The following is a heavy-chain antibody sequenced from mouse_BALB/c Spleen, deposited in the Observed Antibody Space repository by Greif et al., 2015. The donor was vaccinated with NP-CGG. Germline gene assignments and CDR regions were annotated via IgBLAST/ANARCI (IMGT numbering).Heavy chain of an antibody. Sequence: EVHLVESGGGLVQPGGTRKLSCAASGFTFSSFGMHWVRQAPEKGLEWVAYISSGSSTIYYADTVKGRFTISRDNPKNTLFLQMTSLRSEDTAMYYCARTYYGNYEYYAMDYWGQGTSVTVSS. J-gene: IGHJ4*01. CDR3: ARTYYGNYEYYAMDY. D-gene: IGHD2-10*01. V-gene: IGHV5-17*02. CDR1: GFTFSSFG. CDR2: ISSGSSTI.